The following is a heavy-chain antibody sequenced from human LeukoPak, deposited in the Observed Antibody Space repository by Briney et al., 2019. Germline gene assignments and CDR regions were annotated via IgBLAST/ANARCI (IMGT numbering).Heavy chain of an antibody. Sequence: PGGYLRLSCSASGFTFSSYEMNWVRQAPGKGLEWVSYISSSGSTIYYADSVKGRFTISRDNAKNSLYLQMNSLRAEDTAVYYCARDEGTDYFDYWGQGTLVTVSS. CDR1: GFTFSSYE. CDR3: ARDEGTDYFDY. CDR2: ISSSGSTI. J-gene: IGHJ4*02. V-gene: IGHV3-48*03.